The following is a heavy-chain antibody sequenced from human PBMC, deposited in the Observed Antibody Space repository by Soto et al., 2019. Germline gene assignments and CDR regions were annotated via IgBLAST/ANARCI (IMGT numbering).Heavy chain of an antibody. D-gene: IGHD3-3*01. J-gene: IGHJ4*02. Sequence: SETLSLTCAVSSGSISSSNWWCWVRQPPGKGLEWIGGIYHSGSTNYNPSLKSRGTISVDKSKNQFSLKLSSVTAADTAVYYCARAGRLYDFWSGHFDYWGQGTLVTVSS. CDR1: SGSISSSNW. CDR3: ARAGRLYDFWSGHFDY. CDR2: IYHSGST. V-gene: IGHV4-4*02.